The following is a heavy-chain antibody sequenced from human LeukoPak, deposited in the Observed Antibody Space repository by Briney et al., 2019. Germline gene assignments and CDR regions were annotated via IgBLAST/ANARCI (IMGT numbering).Heavy chain of an antibody. V-gene: IGHV3-21*01. Sequence: GGSLRLSCAASGFTFSSYSMTWVRQAPGQGLEWISIISRTSEAIFYADSLKGRFTISGDNAKNSLYLQMNGLRDEDTAVYYCARGATDTTRWFDPWGQGTLVTVSS. CDR2: ISRTSEAI. J-gene: IGHJ5*02. CDR1: GFTFSSYS. D-gene: IGHD1-7*01. CDR3: ARGATDTTRWFDP.